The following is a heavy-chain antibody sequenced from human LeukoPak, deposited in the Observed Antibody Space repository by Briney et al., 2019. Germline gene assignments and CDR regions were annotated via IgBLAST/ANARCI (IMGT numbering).Heavy chain of an antibody. D-gene: IGHD2-15*01. CDR1: GFTFSNYD. Sequence: HSGGSLRLSCAASGFTFSNYDMPWVRHAPGKGLIWVSRINKDGSSITYADSVRGRFTISRDNAKNALYLQMSSLRAEDTAVYYCSRWSSASADYWGQGSLVTVSA. V-gene: IGHV3-74*03. CDR3: SRWSSASADY. J-gene: IGHJ4*02. CDR2: INKDGSSI.